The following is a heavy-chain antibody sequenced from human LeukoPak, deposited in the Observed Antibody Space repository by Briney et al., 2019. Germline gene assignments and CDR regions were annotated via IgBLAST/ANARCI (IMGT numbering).Heavy chain of an antibody. J-gene: IGHJ5*02. Sequence: SETLSLTCTVSGGSISSYYWSWIRQPPGKGLEWIGYIYTSGSTNYNPSLKSRVTISVDTSKNQFSLKLSSVTAADTAVYYCARLRGSASSSLWFDPWGQGTLVTVSS. V-gene: IGHV4-4*09. D-gene: IGHD3-10*01. CDR3: ARLRGSASSSLWFDP. CDR2: IYTSGST. CDR1: GGSISSYY.